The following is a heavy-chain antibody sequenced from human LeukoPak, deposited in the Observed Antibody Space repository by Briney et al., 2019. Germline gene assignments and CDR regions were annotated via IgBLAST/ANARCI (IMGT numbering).Heavy chain of an antibody. CDR1: GGPFSGYY. Sequence: SETLSPTCAVYGGPFSGYYWSWIRQPPGKGLEWIGEINHSGSTNYNPSLKSRVTISVDTSKNQFSLKLSSVTAADTAVYYCARRSLEEVLWFGESPLTPFDPWGQGTLVTVSS. CDR2: INHSGST. D-gene: IGHD3-10*01. V-gene: IGHV4-34*01. CDR3: ARRSLEEVLWFGESPLTPFDP. J-gene: IGHJ5*02.